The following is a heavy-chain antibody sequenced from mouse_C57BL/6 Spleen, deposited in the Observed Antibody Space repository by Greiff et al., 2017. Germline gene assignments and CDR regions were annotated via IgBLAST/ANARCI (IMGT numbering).Heavy chain of an antibody. CDR2: INPNNGGT. CDR3: ARRDGYYSY. CDR1: GYTFTDYY. D-gene: IGHD2-3*01. J-gene: IGHJ2*01. V-gene: IGHV1-26*01. Sequence: VQLQQSGPELVKPGASVKISCKASGYTFTDYYMNWVKQSHGKSLEWIGDINPNNGGTSYNQKFKGKATLTVDKSSSTAYMERRSLTSEDSAVYYCARRDGYYSYWGQGTTLTVSS.